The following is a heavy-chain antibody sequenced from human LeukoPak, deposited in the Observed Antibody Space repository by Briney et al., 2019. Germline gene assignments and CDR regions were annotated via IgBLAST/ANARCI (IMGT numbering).Heavy chain of an antibody. D-gene: IGHD3-22*01. CDR1: TSR. J-gene: IGHJ5*01. V-gene: IGHV1-18*01. CDR3: ARDLWNFYDDSGYNRDFDS. Sequence: ASVTVSCKATSRISWVRQAPGQGLEWMGWIGTYGGDTYYAQKFQGRITVATDTSTSTVYMELRNLRSDGTAVYYCARDLWNFYDDSGYNRDFDSWGQGTLVTVSS. CDR2: IGTYGGDT.